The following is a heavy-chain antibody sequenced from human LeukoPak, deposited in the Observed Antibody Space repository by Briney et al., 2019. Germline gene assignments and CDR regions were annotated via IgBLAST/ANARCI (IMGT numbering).Heavy chain of an antibody. CDR2: IYTSGST. J-gene: IGHJ6*03. D-gene: IGHD6-13*01. Sequence: TSETLSLTCTVSGGSISSGSYYWSWIRQPAGKGPEWIGRIYTSGSTNYNPSLKSRVTISVDTSKNQFSLKLSSVTAADTAVYYCARGAAAGPPYYYYYMDVWGKGTTVTVSS. V-gene: IGHV4-61*02. CDR3: ARGAAAGPPYYYYYMDV. CDR1: GGSISSGSYY.